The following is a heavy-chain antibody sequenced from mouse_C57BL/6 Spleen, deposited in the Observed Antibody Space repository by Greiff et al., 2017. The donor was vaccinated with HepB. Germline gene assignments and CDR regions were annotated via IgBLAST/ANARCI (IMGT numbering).Heavy chain of an antibody. D-gene: IGHD2-4*01. CDR3: ARGDYGQYYFDY. J-gene: IGHJ2*01. CDR1: GFTFSSYA. CDR2: ISDGGSYT. Sequence: EVQLQESGGGLVKPGGSLKLSCAASGFTFSSYAMSWVRQTPEKRLEWVATISDGGSYTYYPDNVKGRFTISRDNAKNNLYLQMSHLKSEDTAMYYCARGDYGQYYFDYWGQGTTLTVSS. V-gene: IGHV5-4*01.